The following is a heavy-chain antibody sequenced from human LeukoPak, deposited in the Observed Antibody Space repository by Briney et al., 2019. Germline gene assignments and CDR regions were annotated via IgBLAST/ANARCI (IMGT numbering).Heavy chain of an antibody. D-gene: IGHD6-6*01. Sequence: GGSLRLSCAGSGFIFSSYGMNWVRQAPGKGLEGVSYISSSGPTIYYADSVKGRFTISRDNAKKSLDLQMNSLRVEDTAVYYCSGEDTEYSSSGLGVWGKGTTVTVSS. J-gene: IGHJ6*04. CDR3: SGEDTEYSSSGLGV. CDR2: ISSSGPTI. V-gene: IGHV3-48*01. CDR1: GFIFSSYG.